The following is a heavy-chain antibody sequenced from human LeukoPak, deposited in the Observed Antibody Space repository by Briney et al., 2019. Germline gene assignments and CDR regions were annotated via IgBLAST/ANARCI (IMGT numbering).Heavy chain of an antibody. Sequence: GESLRLSCSASGFTVSSDYMSWVRQAPGKGLEWLSVIYSGGSTYYADSVKGRFNISRDNSKNTVYLQMNTLRVEDTAVYYCARGGSVPATRSFDYWGQGTLVTVSS. CDR3: ARGGSVPATRSFDY. D-gene: IGHD2-21*02. CDR1: GFTVSSDY. CDR2: IYSGGST. J-gene: IGHJ4*02. V-gene: IGHV3-66*01.